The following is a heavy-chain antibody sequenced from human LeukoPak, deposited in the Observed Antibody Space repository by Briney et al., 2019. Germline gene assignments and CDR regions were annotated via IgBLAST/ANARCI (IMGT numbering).Heavy chain of an antibody. Sequence: GGSLRLSCAASGFTFSSYSMNWVRQAPGKGLEWVSSISSSSSYIYYADSVKGRFTISRDNSRNTLYLQINSLRAEDTAVYYCAKEIWPTVTTPGHTYFDYWGQGTLVTVSS. CDR3: AKEIWPTVTTPGHTYFDY. CDR2: ISSSSSYI. V-gene: IGHV3-21*01. D-gene: IGHD4-17*01. CDR1: GFTFSSYS. J-gene: IGHJ4*02.